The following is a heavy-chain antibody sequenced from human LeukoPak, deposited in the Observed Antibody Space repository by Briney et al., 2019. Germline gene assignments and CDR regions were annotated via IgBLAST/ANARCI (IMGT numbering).Heavy chain of an antibody. Sequence: SETLSLTCTVSGGSISSSSYYWGWIRQPPGKGLEWIGSIYYSGSTYYNPSLKSRVTISVDTSKNQFSLKLSSVTAADTAVYYCARDSRGGRLVDYWGQGTTVTVSS. J-gene: IGHJ4*03. CDR3: ARDSRGGRLVDY. V-gene: IGHV4-39*07. CDR1: GGSISSSSYY. D-gene: IGHD6-19*01. CDR2: IYYSGST.